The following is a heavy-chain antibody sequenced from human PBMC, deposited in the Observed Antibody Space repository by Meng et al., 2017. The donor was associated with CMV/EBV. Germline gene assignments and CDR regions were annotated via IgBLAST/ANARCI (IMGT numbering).Heavy chain of an antibody. Sequence: SVKVSCKASGGTFSSYAISWVRQAPGQGLEWMGGIILILGIANYAQKFQGRVTITADKSTSTAYMELSSLRSEDTAVYYCARDRRGVQLERRGWFDPWGQGTLVTVSS. D-gene: IGHD1-1*01. J-gene: IGHJ5*02. CDR3: ARDRRGVQLERRGWFDP. CDR1: GGTFSSYA. CDR2: IILILGIA. V-gene: IGHV1-69*10.